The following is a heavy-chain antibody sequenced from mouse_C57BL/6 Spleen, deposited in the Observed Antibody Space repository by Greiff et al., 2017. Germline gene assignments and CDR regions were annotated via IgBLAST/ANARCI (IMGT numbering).Heavy chain of an antibody. CDR3: ARDGGDGSYVDH. CDR2: INYDGSST. J-gene: IGHJ2*01. V-gene: IGHV5-16*01. Sequence: EVHLVESEGGLVQPGSSMKLSCTASGFTFSDYYMAWVRQVPEKGLEWVANINYDGSSTYYLASLKSRFIISRDNAKNILYLQMSSLKSEDTATYYCARDGGDGSYVDHWGQGTTLTVSS. D-gene: IGHD1-1*01. CDR1: GFTFSDYY.